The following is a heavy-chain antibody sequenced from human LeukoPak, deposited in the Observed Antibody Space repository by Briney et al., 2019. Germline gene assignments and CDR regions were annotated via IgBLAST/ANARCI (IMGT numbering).Heavy chain of an antibody. CDR2: ISAYNGNT. Sequence: ASVKVSCKASGYTFTSYGISWVRQAPGQGLEWMGWISAYNGNTNYAQKLQGRVTMTTDTSTSTAYMELRSLRSDDTAVYYCASGTPIAAAGTSGPYYYYGMDVWGQGTTVTVSS. CDR3: ASGTPIAAAGTSGPYYYYGMDV. D-gene: IGHD6-13*01. V-gene: IGHV1-18*01. CDR1: GYTFTSYG. J-gene: IGHJ6*02.